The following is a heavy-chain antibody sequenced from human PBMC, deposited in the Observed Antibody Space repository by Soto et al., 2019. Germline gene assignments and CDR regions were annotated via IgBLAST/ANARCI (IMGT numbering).Heavy chain of an antibody. CDR3: ALTRRSSLLEVAGPGFEY. CDR2: LSYEGSEE. Sequence: GGSLRLSCATSGFNFGVFGMHWVRQAPGKGLEWLSVLSYEGSEEYYADSVRGRFTISRDNSKSTLFLQMDSLRVEDTGVYYCALTRRSSLLEVAGPGFEYWGQGTLVTVSS. V-gene: IGHV3-30*03. CDR1: GFNFGVFG. J-gene: IGHJ4*02. D-gene: IGHD6-19*01.